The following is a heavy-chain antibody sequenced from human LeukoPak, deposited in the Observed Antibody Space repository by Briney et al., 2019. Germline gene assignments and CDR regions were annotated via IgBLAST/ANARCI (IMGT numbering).Heavy chain of an antibody. J-gene: IGHJ4*02. V-gene: IGHV4-59*12. CDR1: GASIHDDH. CDR2: IYYSGST. Sequence: SETLSLTCTVSGASIHDDHFTWIRQPPGKGLEWIGYIYYSGSTYYNPSLKGRLTISVDTAKNQFSLKLSSVTAADTAVYYCARDSIAGYSLSWWGQGTLVTVSS. CDR3: ARDSIAGYSLSW. D-gene: IGHD3-9*01.